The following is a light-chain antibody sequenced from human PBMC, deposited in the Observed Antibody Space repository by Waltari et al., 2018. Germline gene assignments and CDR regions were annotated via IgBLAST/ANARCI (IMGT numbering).Light chain of an antibody. Sequence: QSVLTQPPSVSGAPGQRITISFTGNSSNIGAGYHVPWYQQFPGTAPKFLISGKNNRPSGVPDRFSGSKSGTSASLAISGLQDEDEADYYCQSYDIRLNKVVLGGGTKLTVL. CDR3: QSYDIRLNKVV. V-gene: IGLV1-40*01. CDR2: GKN. CDR1: SSNIGAGYH. J-gene: IGLJ2*01.